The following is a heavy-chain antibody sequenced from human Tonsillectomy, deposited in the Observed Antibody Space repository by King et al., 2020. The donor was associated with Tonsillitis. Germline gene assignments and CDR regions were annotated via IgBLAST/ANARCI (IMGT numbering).Heavy chain of an antibody. V-gene: IGHV3-23*01. Sequence: VQLQESGGGLVQPGGSLRLSCAASGFTFSSYAMTWARQAPGKGLEWVSVISGNGGSTSYADSVKGRFTISRDNSKNTLYLQMHSLRAEDTAVYYCAKTPITVAGTGIDWFDPWGQGTLVTVS. D-gene: IGHD6-19*01. CDR3: AKTPITVAGTGIDWFDP. CDR2: ISGNGGST. J-gene: IGHJ5*02. CDR1: GFTFSSYA.